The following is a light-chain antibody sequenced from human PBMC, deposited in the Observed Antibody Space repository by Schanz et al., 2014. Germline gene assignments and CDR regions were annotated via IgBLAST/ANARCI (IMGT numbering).Light chain of an antibody. CDR3: SSYAGSENSVV. CDR1: SSDVGAYNY. J-gene: IGLJ2*01. V-gene: IGLV2-8*01. Sequence: QSALTQPPSASGSPGQSVTISCTGTSSDVGAYNYVSWYQQHPGKAPKLMIYEVTKRPSGVPDRFSGSKSGNTASLSVSGLQAEDEADYYCSSYAGSENSVVFGGGTKLTVL. CDR2: EVT.